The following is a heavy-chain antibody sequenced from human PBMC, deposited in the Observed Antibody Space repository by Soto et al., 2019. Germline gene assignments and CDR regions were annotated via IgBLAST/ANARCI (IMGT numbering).Heavy chain of an antibody. CDR3: AGASGCEYKDPFDF. Sequence: SETLSLTCTVSGGSISSYHWSWIRQPPGKGLEWIGYIYYSGSTNYNPSLKSRVTISVDTSKKQFSLNLSTVSAADPAVYDRAGASGCEYKDPFDFSSQGTTVPVSS. J-gene: IGHJ3*01. CDR2: IYYSGST. D-gene: IGHD5-12*01. V-gene: IGHV4-59*01. CDR1: GGSISSYH.